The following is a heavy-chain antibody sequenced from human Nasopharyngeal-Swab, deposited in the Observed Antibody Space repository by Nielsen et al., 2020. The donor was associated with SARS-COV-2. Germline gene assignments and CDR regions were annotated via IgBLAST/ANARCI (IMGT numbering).Heavy chain of an antibody. V-gene: IGHV3-23*01. CDR1: GFSFSSYA. CDR3: AKDLKPRFLEWLLLDY. Sequence: GSLKISCAASGFSFSSYAMTWVRQAPGKGLEWVSTISGSGYSTYYADSVQGRFTISRDNSKNTLYLQMNSLRAEDTAMYYCAKDLKPRFLEWLLLDYWGQGTLVTVSS. J-gene: IGHJ4*02. D-gene: IGHD3-3*01. CDR2: ISGSGYST.